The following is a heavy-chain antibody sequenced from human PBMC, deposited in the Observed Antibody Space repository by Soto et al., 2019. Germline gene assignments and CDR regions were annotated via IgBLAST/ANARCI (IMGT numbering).Heavy chain of an antibody. D-gene: IGHD5-12*01. J-gene: IGHJ4*02. CDR3: ARDDSGYDLGYFDY. V-gene: IGHV1-69*08. CDR2: IIPILGTV. CDR1: GGTFSSYT. Sequence: SVKVSCKASGGTFSSYTLSWVRQAPGQGLEWMGRIIPILGTVNTAQKFQGRVTITADKSTSTAYMELSSLRSEDTAVYYCARDDSGYDLGYFDYWGQGTLVTVSS.